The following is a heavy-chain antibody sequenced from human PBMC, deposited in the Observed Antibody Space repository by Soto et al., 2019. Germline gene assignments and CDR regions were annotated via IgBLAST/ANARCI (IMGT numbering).Heavy chain of an antibody. J-gene: IGHJ4*02. D-gene: IGHD6-6*01. V-gene: IGHV5-51*01. CDR3: ATRHSSSFDH. CDR1: GYTFASYW. Sequence: GESLKISCKGSGYTFASYWIGWVRQMPGKGLEYMGIIYPGASDTRYSPSFQGHVTISADKSTNTAFLQWSSLKASDTAMYYCATRHSSSFDHWGQGTLVTVSS. CDR2: IYPGASDT.